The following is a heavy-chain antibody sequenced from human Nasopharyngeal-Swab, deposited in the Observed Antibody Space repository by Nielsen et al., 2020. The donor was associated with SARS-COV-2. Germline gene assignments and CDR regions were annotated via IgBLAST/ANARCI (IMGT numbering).Heavy chain of an antibody. D-gene: IGHD1-14*01. CDR3: ARVHRTAGVDY. V-gene: IGHV3-48*01. CDR1: GFTFSSYS. Sequence: GESLKISCAASGFTFSSYSMNWVRQAPGKGLEWVSYISSSSSTIYYADSVKGRFTISRDNSKNTLYLQMNSLRAEDTAVYYCARVHRTAGVDYWGQGTLVTVSS. J-gene: IGHJ4*02. CDR2: ISSSSSTI.